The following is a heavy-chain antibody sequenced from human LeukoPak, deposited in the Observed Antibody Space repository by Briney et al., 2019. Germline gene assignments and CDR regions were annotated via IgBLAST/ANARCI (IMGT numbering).Heavy chain of an antibody. CDR3: ARDQVVATRNDAFDI. CDR2: INTNTGNP. D-gene: IGHD5-12*01. Sequence: ASVKVSCKASGYTFTSYAMNWVRQAPGQGLEWMGWINTNTGNPTYAQGFTGRFVFSLDTSVSTAYLQISSLKAEDTAVYYCARDQVVATRNDAFDIWGQGTMVTVSS. CDR1: GYTFTSYA. J-gene: IGHJ3*02. V-gene: IGHV7-4-1*02.